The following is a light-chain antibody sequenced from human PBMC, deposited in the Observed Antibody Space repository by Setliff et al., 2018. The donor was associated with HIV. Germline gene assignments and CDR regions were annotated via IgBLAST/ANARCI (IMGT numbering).Light chain of an antibody. CDR1: SSDVGSYNL. CDR3: CSYAGRYTPYV. Sequence: QSALTQPASVSGSPGQSITLSCTGTSSDVGSYNLVSWFQQHPGKAPKPIIYEVSKRPSGVSSRFSGSKSGNTASLTISGLQAEDEADYYCCSYAGRYTPYVFGTGTKATVL. J-gene: IGLJ1*01. CDR2: EVS. V-gene: IGLV2-23*02.